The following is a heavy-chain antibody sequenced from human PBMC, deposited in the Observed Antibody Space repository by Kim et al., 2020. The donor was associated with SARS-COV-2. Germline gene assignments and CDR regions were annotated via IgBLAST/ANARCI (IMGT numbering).Heavy chain of an antibody. Sequence: APVKGRFTISRDDSKNTLYLQMNSLKTEDTAVYYCTPSRRGSGTSYYFDYWGQGTLVTVSS. V-gene: IGHV3-15*01. CDR3: TPSRRGSGTSYYFDY. D-gene: IGHD1-1*01. J-gene: IGHJ4*02.